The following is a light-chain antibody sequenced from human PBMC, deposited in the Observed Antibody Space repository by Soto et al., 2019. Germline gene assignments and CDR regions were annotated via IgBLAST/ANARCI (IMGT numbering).Light chain of an antibody. CDR1: QSVSNNY. Sequence: EIVLTQSPGTLSLSPGERATLSCRASQSVSNNYLAWYQQKPGQAPRLLLYGASTRATGIPVRFSGSGFGTEFTLTISSPQSEDFAVYYCHQYDTSPRTFGQGTKVDIK. V-gene: IGKV3-20*01. J-gene: IGKJ1*01. CDR3: HQYDTSPRT. CDR2: GAS.